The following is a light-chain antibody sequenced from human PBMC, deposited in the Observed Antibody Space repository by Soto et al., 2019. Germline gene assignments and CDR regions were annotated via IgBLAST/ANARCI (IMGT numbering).Light chain of an antibody. V-gene: IGLV2-14*01. Sequence: QSALTQPASVSGSPGQSITIACTGTSSDVGGYDYVSWFQQNPRKAPKLIIFEVSNRPSGVSYRFSGSKSGNTACLAISGLEAEDEATYYCSSYSSSSTLVFGTGTKVTVL. CDR2: EVS. CDR3: SSYSSSSTLV. CDR1: SSDVGGYDY. J-gene: IGLJ1*01.